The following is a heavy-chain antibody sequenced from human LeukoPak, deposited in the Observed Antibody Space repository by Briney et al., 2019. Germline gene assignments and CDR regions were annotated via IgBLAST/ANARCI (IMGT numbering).Heavy chain of an antibody. D-gene: IGHD3-22*01. CDR1: GFTFSSYS. CDR3: ARAGYYDSSGYEPIRDAFDI. V-gene: IGHV3-66*01. Sequence: GGSLRLSCAASGFTFSSYSMNWVRQAPGKGLEWVSVIYSGGSTYYADSVKGRFTISRDNSKNTLYLQMNSLRAEDTAVYYCARAGYYDSSGYEPIRDAFDIWGQGTMVTVSS. CDR2: IYSGGST. J-gene: IGHJ3*02.